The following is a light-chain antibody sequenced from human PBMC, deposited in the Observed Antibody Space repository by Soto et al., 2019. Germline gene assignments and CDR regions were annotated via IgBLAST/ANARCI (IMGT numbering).Light chain of an antibody. CDR3: QQYGSSPLT. CDR1: QSVSSSY. Sequence: EIVLTQSPGTLSLSPGERATLSCRASQSVSSSYLAWYQQEPGQAPRLLIYGASTRATGIPARFSGSGSGTEFTLTISSLQSEDFAVYYCQQYGSSPLTFGGGTKVDI. CDR2: GAS. V-gene: IGKV3-20*01. J-gene: IGKJ4*01.